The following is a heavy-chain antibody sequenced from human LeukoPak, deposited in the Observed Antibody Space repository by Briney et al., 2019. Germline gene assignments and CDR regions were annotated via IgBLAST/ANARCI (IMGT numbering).Heavy chain of an antibody. J-gene: IGHJ4*02. Sequence: PGGSLRLSCAASGFTVSSNYMSWVRQPPGKGLEWVSVIYSTGSTYYAASVKGRFTISRDNSKSTLYLQMNSLRGKDTAVYYCARGSGSGFELDYWGQGTLVTVSS. CDR3: ARGSGSGFELDY. CDR2: IYSTGST. CDR1: GFTVSSNY. D-gene: IGHD3-22*01. V-gene: IGHV3-53*01.